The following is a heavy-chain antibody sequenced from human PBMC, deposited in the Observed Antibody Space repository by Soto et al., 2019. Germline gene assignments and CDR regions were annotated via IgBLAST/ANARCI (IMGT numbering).Heavy chain of an antibody. V-gene: IGHV1-18*03. CDR2: ISAHNGNT. CDR1: GYIFTTNA. CDR3: ARDPTDGSGWYSDS. D-gene: IGHD6-19*01. Sequence: ASVKVSCKTSGYIFTTNAISWVRQAPGQGLEWMGWISAHNGNTDYAQKFQGRVTMTTDTSTNTAYMELRSLGSDDMAVYYCARDPTDGSGWYSDSWGQGTLVTVSS. J-gene: IGHJ4*02.